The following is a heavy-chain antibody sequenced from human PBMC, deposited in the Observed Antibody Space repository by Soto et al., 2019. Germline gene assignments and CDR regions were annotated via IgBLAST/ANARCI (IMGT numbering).Heavy chain of an antibody. D-gene: IGHD3-3*01. Sequence: QSQTLSLTCAISGDSVSSNSAAWNWIRQSPSRGLEWLGRTYYRSKWYNDYAVSVKSRITINPDTSKNQFSLQLNSVTPEDTAVYYCARDILQIRFLEWPQYYFDYWGQGTLVTVSS. V-gene: IGHV6-1*01. J-gene: IGHJ4*02. CDR1: GDSVSSNSAA. CDR2: TYYRSKWYN. CDR3: ARDILQIRFLEWPQYYFDY.